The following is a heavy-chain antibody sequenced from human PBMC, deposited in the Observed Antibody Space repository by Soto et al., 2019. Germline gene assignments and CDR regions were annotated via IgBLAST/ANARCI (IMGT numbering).Heavy chain of an antibody. CDR1: GFTFSSYG. Sequence: GGSLRLSCAASGFTFSSYGMHWVRQAPGKGLEWVAVISYDGSNKYYADSVKGRFTISRDNSKNTLYLQMNSLRAEDTAVYYCAKAPVLRYFDWLSDWGQGTLVTVSS. J-gene: IGHJ4*02. CDR2: ISYDGSNK. D-gene: IGHD3-9*01. V-gene: IGHV3-30*18. CDR3: AKAPVLRYFDWLSD.